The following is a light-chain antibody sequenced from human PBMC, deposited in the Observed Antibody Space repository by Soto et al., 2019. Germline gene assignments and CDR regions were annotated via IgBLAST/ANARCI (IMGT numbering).Light chain of an antibody. V-gene: IGKV3-20*01. CDR3: HQCDSSPWT. CDR2: GAS. Sequence: EIVLTQAPATLSLSPGERATVSCRSSQSLSSNYLAWYQQKPGQAPRLLIYGASSRATGIPDRFSGSGSGTDFTLTISRLEPEDFAVFYCHQCDSSPWTFGQGTKVDNK. J-gene: IGKJ1*01. CDR1: QSLSSNY.